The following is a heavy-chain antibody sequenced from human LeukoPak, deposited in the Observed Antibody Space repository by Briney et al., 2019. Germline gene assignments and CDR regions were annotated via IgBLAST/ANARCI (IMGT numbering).Heavy chain of an antibody. CDR2: IYYSGST. CDR3: ARARIAAAGDFDY. J-gene: IGHJ4*02. D-gene: IGHD6-13*01. CDR1: GYSISSGYY. V-gene: IGHV4-38-2*02. Sequence: SETLSLTCTVSGYSISSGYYWGWLRQPPGKGLEWIGYIYYSGSTNYNPSLKSRVTISVDTSKNQFSLKLSSVTAADTAVYYCARARIAAAGDFDYWGQGTLVTVSS.